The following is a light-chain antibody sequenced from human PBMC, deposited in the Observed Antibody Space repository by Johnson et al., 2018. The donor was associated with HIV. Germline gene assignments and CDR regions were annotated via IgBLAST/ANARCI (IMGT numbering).Light chain of an antibody. J-gene: IGLJ1*01. Sequence: QSVLTQPPSVSAAPGQRVNISCSGHSSNIENYFVSWYQQLPGAAPKLLIYANNKRPSGIADRFSGSKSGTSATLGITGLQTGDEADYYCGTWDSSLTSYVFGAGTKVTVL. V-gene: IGLV1-51*02. CDR1: SSNIENYF. CDR2: ANN. CDR3: GTWDSSLTSYV.